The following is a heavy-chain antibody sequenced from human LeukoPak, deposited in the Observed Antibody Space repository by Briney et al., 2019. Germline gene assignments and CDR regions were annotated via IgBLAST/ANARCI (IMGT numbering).Heavy chain of an antibody. CDR2: INPNSGGT. D-gene: IGHD3-9*01. CDR3: SRHGAYYDILTGYIMGAWFDP. Sequence: ASVKVSCKASGYTFTGYYMHWVRQAPGQGLEWIGWINPNSGGTNYAQKFQGRVTMTRDTSISTAYMELSRLRSDDTAVYYFSRHGAYYDILTGYIMGAWFDPWGQGTLVTVSS. V-gene: IGHV1-2*02. J-gene: IGHJ5*02. CDR1: GYTFTGYY.